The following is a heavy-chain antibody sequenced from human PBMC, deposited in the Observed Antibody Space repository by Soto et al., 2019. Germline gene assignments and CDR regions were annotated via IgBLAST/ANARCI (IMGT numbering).Heavy chain of an antibody. CDR3: ATLDSSGGGRPLFRY. V-gene: IGHV1-69*12. CDR1: GGTFSSYA. CDR2: VVPIFGTA. Sequence: QVQLVQSGAEVKKPGSSVKVSCKASGGTFSSYAISWVRQAPGQGLEWMGGVVPIFGTANYAQKFQGRVTIPEDESTSTADMELSRLRSEDTAVYYCATLDSSGGGRPLFRYWGQGTLVTVSS. J-gene: IGHJ4*02. D-gene: IGHD6-19*01.